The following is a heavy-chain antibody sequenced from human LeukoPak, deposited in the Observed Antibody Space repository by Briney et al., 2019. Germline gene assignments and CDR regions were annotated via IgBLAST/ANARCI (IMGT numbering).Heavy chain of an antibody. V-gene: IGHV3-53*01. D-gene: IGHD5-24*01. Sequence: PGGSLRLSCAASGVTVSSNDMTWVRQAPGKGLESVSLIYSGGRTYYPDSVKGRFTISRDNSKNTVYLQMNSLRAEDTAVYYCARGFADGYTFDYWGQGTLVTVSS. CDR2: IYSGGRT. CDR3: ARGFADGYTFDY. CDR1: GVTVSSND. J-gene: IGHJ4*02.